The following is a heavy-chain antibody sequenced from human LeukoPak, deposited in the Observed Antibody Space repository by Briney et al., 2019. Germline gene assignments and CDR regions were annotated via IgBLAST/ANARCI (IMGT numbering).Heavy chain of an antibody. CDR2: MYSGGTT. J-gene: IGHJ5*02. CDR3: AKEPASSGWFDP. CDR1: GFTVSSNY. Sequence: GGSLRLSCAASGFTVSSNYMSWVRQAPGKGLEWVSVMYSGGTTYYADSVKGRFTISRDNSKNMLHLQMNSLRAEDTAVYYCAKEPASSGWFDPWGQGTLVAVSS. V-gene: IGHV3-53*01. D-gene: IGHD6-19*01.